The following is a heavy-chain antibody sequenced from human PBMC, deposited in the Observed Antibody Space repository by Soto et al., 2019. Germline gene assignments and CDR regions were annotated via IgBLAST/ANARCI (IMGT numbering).Heavy chain of an antibody. CDR3: ARDQGYYYDSSGYYTARDAFDI. Sequence: EVQLVESGGGLVQPGGSLRLSCAASGFTFSSYWMHWVRQAPGKGLVWVSRINSDGSSTSYADSVKGRFTIYRDNAKNTLYLQMNSLRAEDTAVYYCARDQGYYYDSSGYYTARDAFDIWGQGTMVTVSS. V-gene: IGHV3-74*01. CDR1: GFTFSSYW. D-gene: IGHD3-22*01. J-gene: IGHJ3*02. CDR2: INSDGSST.